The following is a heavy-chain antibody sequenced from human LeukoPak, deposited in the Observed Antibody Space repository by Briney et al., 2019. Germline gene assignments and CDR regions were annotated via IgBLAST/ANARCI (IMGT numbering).Heavy chain of an antibody. Sequence: GESLKISCKGSGYIFTNYWIAWVCQMPGKGLEWMGIIYPGDSDTRYSPSFQGQVTMSADKSISTAYLQWSSLKASDTAMYYCGRSKYSTSWQYYFDYWGQGTLVTVSS. CDR1: GYIFTNYW. D-gene: IGHD6-13*01. J-gene: IGHJ4*02. V-gene: IGHV5-51*01. CDR2: IYPGDSDT. CDR3: GRSKYSTSWQYYFDY.